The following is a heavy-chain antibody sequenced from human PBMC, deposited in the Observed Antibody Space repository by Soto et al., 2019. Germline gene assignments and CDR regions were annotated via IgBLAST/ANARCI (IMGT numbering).Heavy chain of an antibody. V-gene: IGHV6-1*01. CDR3: AKGDNLGRKTGYASDP. Sequence: SPTLSLSCVLSGDSVSSNTASWNWIRQSPSRGLEWLGRTYFRSKWYNDYAVSVKSRIIINPDTSNNQFSLQPNSVTPEDTAVYFCAKGDNLGRKTGYASDPWGQGIIVTVSS. CDR1: GDSVSSNTAS. CDR2: TYFRSKWYN. J-gene: IGHJ5*02. D-gene: IGHD5-12*01.